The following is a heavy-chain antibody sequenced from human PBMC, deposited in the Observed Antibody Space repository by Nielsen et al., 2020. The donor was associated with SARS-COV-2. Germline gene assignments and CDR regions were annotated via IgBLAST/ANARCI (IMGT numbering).Heavy chain of an antibody. V-gene: IGHV3-30-3*01. D-gene: IGHD2-21*01. Sequence: GGSLRLSCAASGFTFSSYAMRWVRQAPGKGLEWVAVISYDGSNKYYADSVKGRFTISRDNSKNTLYLQMNSLRAEDTAVYYCASVVDYWGQGTLVTVSS. J-gene: IGHJ4*02. CDR1: GFTFSSYA. CDR3: ASVVDY. CDR2: ISYDGSNK.